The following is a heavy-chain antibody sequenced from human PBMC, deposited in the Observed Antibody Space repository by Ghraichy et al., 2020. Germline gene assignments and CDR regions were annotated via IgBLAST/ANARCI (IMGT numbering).Heavy chain of an antibody. CDR2: IWYDGSNK. D-gene: IGHD3-10*01. CDR1: GFTFSSYG. Sequence: GGSLRLSCAASGFTFSSYGMHWVRQAPGKGLEWVAVIWYDGSNKYYADSVKGRFTISRDNSKNTLYLQMNSLRAEDTAVYYCARDRVSVVRGVESLDYWGQGTLVTVSS. J-gene: IGHJ4*02. V-gene: IGHV3-33*01. CDR3: ARDRVSVVRGVESLDY.